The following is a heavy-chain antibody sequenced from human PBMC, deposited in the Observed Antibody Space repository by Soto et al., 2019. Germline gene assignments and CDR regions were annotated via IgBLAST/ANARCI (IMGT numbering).Heavy chain of an antibody. Sequence: ERQLLESGGDLVQPGGSLRLSCAASNFLFSSSTMNWVRQAPGKGLEWVSSISDNGAIIYYADSVKGRFTISRDNSKNTLFLQMNSLGVEDTAIYDCASRDRNYGRAFDCWGQGTLITVSS. CDR1: NFLFSSST. CDR2: ISDNGAII. J-gene: IGHJ4*02. CDR3: ASRDRNYGRAFDC. V-gene: IGHV3-23*01. D-gene: IGHD1-7*01.